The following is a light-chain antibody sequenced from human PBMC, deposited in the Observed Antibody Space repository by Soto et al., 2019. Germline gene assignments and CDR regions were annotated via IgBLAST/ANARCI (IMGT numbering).Light chain of an antibody. V-gene: IGKV4-1*01. CDR2: WAS. J-gene: IGKJ2*01. Sequence: DIVLTQSPDSLAVSLGERATINCKSSQSVFYISNNKKYLAWYQQKPVQPPKQLIYWASTRESGVPDLFSCSGSGSDVRRNVSSLQAEDVAVYCCQQYYSTPYTFCQGTRLEIK. CDR3: QQYYSTPYT. CDR1: QSVFYISNNKKY.